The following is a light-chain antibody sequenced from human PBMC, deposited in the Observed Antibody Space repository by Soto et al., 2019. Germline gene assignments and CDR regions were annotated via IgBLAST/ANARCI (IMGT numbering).Light chain of an antibody. Sequence: DVQMTQSPSTLSASVGDRVTITCRASQSISGWLAWYQQRPGTAPKLMIYKASTLETGVPSRFSGSGSGTEFTLTINNLQPEDVATYYCQKYNSAPWTFGQGTKVDIK. CDR1: QSISGW. CDR3: QKYNSAPWT. V-gene: IGKV1-5*03. CDR2: KAS. J-gene: IGKJ1*01.